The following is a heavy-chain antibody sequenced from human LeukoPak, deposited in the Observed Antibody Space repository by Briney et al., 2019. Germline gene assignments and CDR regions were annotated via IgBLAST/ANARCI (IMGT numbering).Heavy chain of an antibody. CDR3: AREGGIYSNYFDY. J-gene: IGHJ4*02. Sequence: SETLSLTCSVSGGSISSTTYYWGWIRQPPGKGLEWIGSIYYGGNTYYNPSLISRVTMSVDTSKNQFSLKLSSMTAADTAIYYCAREGGIYSNYFDYWGQGILVTVSS. CDR2: IYYGGNT. CDR1: GGSISSTTYY. D-gene: IGHD5-12*01. V-gene: IGHV4-39*07.